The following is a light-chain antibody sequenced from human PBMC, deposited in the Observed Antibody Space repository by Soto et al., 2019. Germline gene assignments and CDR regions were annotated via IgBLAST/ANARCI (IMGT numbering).Light chain of an antibody. J-gene: IGKJ3*01. CDR2: YAS. CDR3: QQYENLPRFI. CDR1: RVISTS. V-gene: IGKV1-33*01. Sequence: DIHLTQSPAFLSPSIGESVTIPCRASRVISTSLAWYQQKPGKAPKLLIYYASNLETGVSSRFSGSGSGTDFTFTISSLQPEDIATYFCQQYENLPRFIFGPGTKADIK.